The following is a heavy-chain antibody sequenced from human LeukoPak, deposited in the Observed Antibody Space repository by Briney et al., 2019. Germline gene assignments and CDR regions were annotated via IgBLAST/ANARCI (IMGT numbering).Heavy chain of an antibody. CDR3: ARVGYSYSINDWSRTGLGAYPTKYYYYMDV. D-gene: IGHD5-18*01. Sequence: KTSETLSLTCTVSGGSISIYYWNWIRQPAGKGLEWIGRIFTSGITNYNPSLKSRVIMSVDTSKNQFSLKVSSVTAADTAVYYCARVGYSYSINDWSRTGLGAYPTKYYYYMDVWGKGTTVMVSS. CDR2: IFTSGIT. V-gene: IGHV4-4*07. CDR1: GGSISIYY. J-gene: IGHJ6*03.